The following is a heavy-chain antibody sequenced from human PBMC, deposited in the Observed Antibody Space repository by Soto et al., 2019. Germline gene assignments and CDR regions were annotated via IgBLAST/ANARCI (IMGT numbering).Heavy chain of an antibody. CDR2: ISSSGSYT. V-gene: IGHV3-11*05. Sequence: QVQLVESGGGLVKPGGSLRLSCAASGFTFSDHYMSWIRQSPGKGLEWVSYISSSGSYTNYADSVKGRFTISRDNAKNSLYLQMNSLRAEDAAVYYCARDKNGWELLIDCWGQGTLVTVSP. CDR1: GFTFSDHY. J-gene: IGHJ4*02. CDR3: ARDKNGWELLIDC. D-gene: IGHD3-10*01.